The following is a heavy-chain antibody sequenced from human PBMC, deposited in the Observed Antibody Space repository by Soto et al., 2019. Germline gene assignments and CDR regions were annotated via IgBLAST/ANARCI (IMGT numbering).Heavy chain of an antibody. D-gene: IGHD2-21*02. CDR3: ARHPSDSWFDP. J-gene: IGHJ5*02. Sequence: SETLSLTCTVSGDSISSGGYHWSWIRQHPGKGLEWIGYIYYSGSTYYNPSLKSRVTVSVDTSKNQFSLKLSSVTAADTAVYYCARHPSDSWFDPWGQGTLVTVSS. CDR2: IYYSGST. V-gene: IGHV4-39*01. CDR1: GDSISSGGYH.